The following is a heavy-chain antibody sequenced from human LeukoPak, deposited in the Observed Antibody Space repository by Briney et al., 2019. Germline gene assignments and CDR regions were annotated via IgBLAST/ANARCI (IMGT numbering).Heavy chain of an antibody. CDR3: ARAHLSSSSTDYMDV. V-gene: IGHV3-21*01. Sequence: GGSLRLSCAASGFTFSSYNMNWVRQAPGKGLEWVSSITSGSSYRFYADSVKGRFTISRDNSKNTLSLQMNSLRPEDTAVYYCARAHLSSSSTDYMDVWGKGTTVTVSS. CDR1: GFTFSSYN. J-gene: IGHJ6*03. CDR2: ITSGSSYR. D-gene: IGHD6-6*01.